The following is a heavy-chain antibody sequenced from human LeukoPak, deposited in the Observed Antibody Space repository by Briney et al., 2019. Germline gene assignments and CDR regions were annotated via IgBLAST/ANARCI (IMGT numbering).Heavy chain of an antibody. J-gene: IGHJ4*02. V-gene: IGHV4-4*09. D-gene: IGHD6-13*01. Sequence: SETLSLTCTVSGGSISSYYWSWIRQPPGKGLEWIGYIYTSGSTNYNPSLKSRVTISVDTSKNQFSLKPSSVTAADTAVYYCASIAAAGYIDYWGQGTLVTVSS. CDR3: ASIAAAGYIDY. CDR2: IYTSGST. CDR1: GGSISSYY.